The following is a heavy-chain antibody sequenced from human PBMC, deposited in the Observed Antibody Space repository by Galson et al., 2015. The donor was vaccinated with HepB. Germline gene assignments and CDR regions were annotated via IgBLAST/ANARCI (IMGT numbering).Heavy chain of an antibody. V-gene: IGHV3-33*01. CDR1: GFTFSNYG. Sequence: SLRLSCAASGFTFSNYGMHWVRQAPGKGLEWVAVIWYDGSNKYYADSVRSRFTISRDNSKNTLYLQMNSLSADDTAVYYCARVKSGAAQGSFDIWGQGTIVIVSS. D-gene: IGHD6-25*01. CDR3: ARVKSGAAQGSFDI. J-gene: IGHJ3*02. CDR2: IWYDGSNK.